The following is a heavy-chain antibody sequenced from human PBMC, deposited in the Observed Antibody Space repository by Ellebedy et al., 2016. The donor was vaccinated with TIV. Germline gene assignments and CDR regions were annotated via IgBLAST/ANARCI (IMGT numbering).Heavy chain of an antibody. J-gene: IGHJ3*01. V-gene: IGHV3-48*02. CDR1: EFTFSTYS. D-gene: IGHD4-17*01. Sequence: PGGSLRLSCAASEFTFSTYSMNWVRRAPGKGLEWVAYIGRRINKIYYADSVKGRFTISRDNAKNSLYLQMNSLRDEDTAVYYCARGGGERLRYAFDLWGQGTMVTVSS. CDR3: ARGGGERLRYAFDL. CDR2: IGRRINKI.